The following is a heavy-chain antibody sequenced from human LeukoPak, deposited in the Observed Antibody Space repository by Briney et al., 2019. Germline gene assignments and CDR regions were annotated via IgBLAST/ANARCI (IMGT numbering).Heavy chain of an antibody. J-gene: IGHJ4*02. CDR1: GFTFSSYA. V-gene: IGHV3-23*01. CDR2: ITGSGGNT. Sequence: PGGSLRLSCEASGFTFSSYAMSWVRQAPGKGLEWVSVITGSGGNTYYADSVKGRFTISRDNSKNTVYLQMNSLRAEDTAVYYCAKRDSKSFDYWGQGTLVTVSS. CDR3: AKRDSKSFDY. D-gene: IGHD3/OR15-3a*01.